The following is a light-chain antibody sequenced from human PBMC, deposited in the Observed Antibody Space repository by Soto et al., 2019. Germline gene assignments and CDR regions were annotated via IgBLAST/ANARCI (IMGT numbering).Light chain of an antibody. CDR2: DAS. CDR1: QSVSSY. J-gene: IGKJ1*01. V-gene: IGKV3-11*01. Sequence: EIVLTQSPATLSLSPGYRATLSCRASQSVSSYLACYKQKPGQAPRLLIYDASNRATGIPARFSGSGSGTEFTLTISSLQTDDFATYYCQHYNSYSEAFGQGTKVDIK. CDR3: QHYNSYSEA.